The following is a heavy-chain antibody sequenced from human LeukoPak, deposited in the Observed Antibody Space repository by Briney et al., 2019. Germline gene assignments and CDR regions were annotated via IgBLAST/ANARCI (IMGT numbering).Heavy chain of an antibody. CDR2: IYTSGST. CDR3: AREYGPRITMVRGVFDY. V-gene: IGHV4-4*07. D-gene: IGHD3-10*01. Sequence: SETLSLTCTVSGGSVSNYYWSWIRQPAGKGLEWIGRIYTSGSTNYNPSLKSRVTMSVDTSKNQFSLKLSSVTAADTAVYYCAREYGPRITMVRGVFDYWGQGTLVTVSS. J-gene: IGHJ4*02. CDR1: GGSVSNYY.